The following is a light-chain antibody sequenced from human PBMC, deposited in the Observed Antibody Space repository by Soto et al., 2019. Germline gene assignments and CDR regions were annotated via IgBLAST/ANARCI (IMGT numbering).Light chain of an antibody. Sequence: QSVLTQPASVSGSPGQSITISCTGTSSDVGGYNYVSWYQQHPGKAPKLMIYEVSNRPSGVSNRFSGSKSGNTASLTISGLQAEDEADYYCSSYTSSSTLFGGGTQRTVL. V-gene: IGLV2-14*01. CDR1: SSDVGGYNY. CDR3: SSYTSSSTL. J-gene: IGLJ7*01. CDR2: EVS.